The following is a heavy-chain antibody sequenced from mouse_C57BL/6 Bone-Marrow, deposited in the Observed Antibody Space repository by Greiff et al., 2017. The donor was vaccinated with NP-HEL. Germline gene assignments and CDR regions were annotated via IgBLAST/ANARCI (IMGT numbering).Heavy chain of an antibody. J-gene: IGHJ4*01. Sequence: QVQLKQPGAELVRPGTSVKLSCKASGYTFTSYWMHWVKQRPGQGLEWIGVIDPSDSYTNYNQKFKGKAPLTVDTSSSTAYMQLSSLTSEDSAVYYCAREEIYYGYDVGGFYAMDYWGQGTSVTVSS. CDR2: IDPSDSYT. CDR3: AREEIYYGYDVGGFYAMDY. V-gene: IGHV1-59*01. D-gene: IGHD2-2*01. CDR1: GYTFTSYW.